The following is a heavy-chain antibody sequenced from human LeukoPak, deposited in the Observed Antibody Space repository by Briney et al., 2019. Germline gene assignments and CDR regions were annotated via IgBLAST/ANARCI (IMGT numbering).Heavy chain of an antibody. CDR3: ARDDGYYYGSGSYSSLDY. Sequence: QAGVPLRLSCAASGFTFSSYSMNWVRQAPGEGLEWVSYISSSSSTIYYADSVKGRFTISRDNAKNSLYLQMNSLRAEDTAVYYCARDDGYYYGSGSYSSLDYWGQGTLVTVSS. V-gene: IGHV3-48*01. CDR2: ISSSSSTI. J-gene: IGHJ4*02. CDR1: GFTFSSYS. D-gene: IGHD3-10*01.